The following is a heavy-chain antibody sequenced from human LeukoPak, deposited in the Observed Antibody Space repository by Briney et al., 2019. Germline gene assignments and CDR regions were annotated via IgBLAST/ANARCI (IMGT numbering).Heavy chain of an antibody. D-gene: IGHD3-10*01. CDR2: ISAYNGNT. V-gene: IGHV1-18*04. CDR3: ARRSMVRGLGYYGMGV. J-gene: IGHJ6*04. Sequence: GASVKVSCTASGYTFTSYGISWVRQAPGQGLEWMGWISAYNGNTNYAQKLQGRVTMTTDTSTSTAYMELRSLRSDDTAVYYCARRSMVRGLGYYGMGVWGKGTTVTVSS. CDR1: GYTFTSYG.